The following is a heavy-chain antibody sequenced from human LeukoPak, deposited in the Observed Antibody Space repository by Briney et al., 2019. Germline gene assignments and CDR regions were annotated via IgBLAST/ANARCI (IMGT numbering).Heavy chain of an antibody. J-gene: IGHJ4*02. CDR3: AREGDIVSTTRPGNFDY. D-gene: IGHD5/OR15-5a*01. CDR2: IIPIFGTA. Sequence: SVKVSCKASGGTLSSYAISWVRQAPGQGLEWMGGIIPIFGTANYAQKFRGRVTITADESTSTAYMELSSLRSEDTAVYYCAREGDIVSTTRPGNFDYWGQGTPVTVSS. V-gene: IGHV1-69*13. CDR1: GGTLSSYA.